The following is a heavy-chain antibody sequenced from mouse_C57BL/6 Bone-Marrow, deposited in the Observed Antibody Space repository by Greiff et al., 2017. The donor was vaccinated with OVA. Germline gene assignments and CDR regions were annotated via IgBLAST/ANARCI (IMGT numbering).Heavy chain of an antibody. V-gene: IGHV1-22*01. CDR2: INPNNGGT. CDR3: ARLLRSDFDY. Sequence: VQLQQSGPELVKPGASVKMSCKASGYTFTDYNMHWVKQSHGKSLEWIGYINPNNGGTSYNQKVKGKATLTVNKSSSTAYMELRSLTSEDSAVYYCARLLRSDFDYWGQGTTLTVSS. D-gene: IGHD1-1*01. CDR1: GYTFTDYN. J-gene: IGHJ2*01.